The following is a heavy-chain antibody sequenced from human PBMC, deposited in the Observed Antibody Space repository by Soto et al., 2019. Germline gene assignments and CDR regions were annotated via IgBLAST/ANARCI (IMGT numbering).Heavy chain of an antibody. V-gene: IGHV3-30*18. CDR3: AKDAFDI. Sequence: QVQLVESGGGVVQPGRSLRLSCAASGFTFSSYGMHWVRQAPGKGLEWVAVISYDGSNKYYADSVKGRFTISRDNSKNTLYLQMNSLRAEDTAVYYCAKDAFDIWGQGTMVTASS. CDR2: ISYDGSNK. CDR1: GFTFSSYG. J-gene: IGHJ3*02.